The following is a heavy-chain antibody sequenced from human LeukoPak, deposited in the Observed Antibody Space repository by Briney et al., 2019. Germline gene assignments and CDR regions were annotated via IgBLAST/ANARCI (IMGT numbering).Heavy chain of an antibody. Sequence: PGGSLRLSCAASGFSSSSYAMSWVRLPARKGMEWVSAISGSGGSTSYADSVKGRFTISRDNSKNRLYLQMNRLRAEDTAVYYCAKTYSSSWYSAFDIWGQGTMVTVSS. J-gene: IGHJ3*02. CDR2: ISGSGGST. CDR1: GFSSSSYA. CDR3: AKTYSSSWYSAFDI. D-gene: IGHD6-13*01. V-gene: IGHV3-23*01.